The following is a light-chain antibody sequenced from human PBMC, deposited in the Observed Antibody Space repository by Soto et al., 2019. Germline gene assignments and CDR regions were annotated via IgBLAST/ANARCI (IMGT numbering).Light chain of an antibody. Sequence: DIVMTQSPLSLPVTPGEPASISCRSSQSLLYSNGYNYLDWYLQKPGQSPQLLIYLGSNRASGVPDRFSGSGSGTDFTLKISRVEAEDVGVYYCMQALQTPPTFGQGTKVGIK. CDR1: QSLLYSNGYNY. V-gene: IGKV2-28*01. CDR2: LGS. CDR3: MQALQTPPT. J-gene: IGKJ1*01.